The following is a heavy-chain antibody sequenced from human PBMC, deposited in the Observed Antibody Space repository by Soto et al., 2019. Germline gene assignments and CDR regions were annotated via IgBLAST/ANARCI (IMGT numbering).Heavy chain of an antibody. CDR3: ARHEHQTATVPFDY. D-gene: IGHD5-18*01. Sequence: PGPPSETLSLTCTVSGGSISSSSYYWGWIRQPPGKGLEWIGSIYYSGSTYYNPSLKSRVTISVDTSKNQSSLKLSSVTAADTAVYYCARHEHQTATVPFDYWGQGTLVTVSS. CDR1: GGSISSSSYY. V-gene: IGHV4-39*01. J-gene: IGHJ4*02. CDR2: IYYSGST.